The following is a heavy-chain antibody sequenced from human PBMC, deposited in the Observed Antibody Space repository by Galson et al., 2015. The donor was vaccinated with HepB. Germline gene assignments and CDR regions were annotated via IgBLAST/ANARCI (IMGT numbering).Heavy chain of an antibody. D-gene: IGHD3-22*01. CDR3: AAHDSSGYYYYYYYIDV. V-gene: IGHV3-7*01. CDR1: GFTFSNYW. CDR2: IKQDGSEK. J-gene: IGHJ6*03. Sequence: SLRLSCAASGFTFSNYWMSWVRQAPGKGLEWVANIKQDGSEKYYVDSVKGRFTISRDNAKNSLYLQMNSLRAEDTAVYYCAAHDSSGYYYYYYYIDVWGKGTTVTVSS.